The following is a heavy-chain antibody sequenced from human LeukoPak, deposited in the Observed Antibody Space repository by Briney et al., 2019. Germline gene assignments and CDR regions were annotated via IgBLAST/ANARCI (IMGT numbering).Heavy chain of an antibody. Sequence: QTGGSLRLSCAASGFTFSNHWMHWVRQAPGKGLMWVSRINRGGSRTDYADSVKGRFTISRDDAKNTLYLQLNSLRAEDTAVYFCARGGSDTAMAHDYWGQGTLVTVSS. V-gene: IGHV3-74*01. CDR1: GFTFSNHW. J-gene: IGHJ4*02. CDR3: ARGGSDTAMAHDY. CDR2: INRGGSRT. D-gene: IGHD5-18*01.